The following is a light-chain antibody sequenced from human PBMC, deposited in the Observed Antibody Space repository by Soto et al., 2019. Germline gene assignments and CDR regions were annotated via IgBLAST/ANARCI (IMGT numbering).Light chain of an antibody. J-gene: IGLJ1*01. Sequence: QSVMTQPPSVSAAPGQKVTISCSGSSSNIGGNSVSWYQQLPGTAPTLLIYDDNKRPPGIPDRFSGSKSGTSATLGITGFQTGDEGDYYCGSWDSSLSAYVFGTGTKLTVL. CDR2: DDN. V-gene: IGLV1-51*01. CDR3: GSWDSSLSAYV. CDR1: SSNIGGNS.